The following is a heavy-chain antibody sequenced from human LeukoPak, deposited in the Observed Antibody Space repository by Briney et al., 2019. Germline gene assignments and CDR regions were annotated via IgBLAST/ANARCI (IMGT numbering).Heavy chain of an antibody. D-gene: IGHD5-12*01. CDR2: ISYDGSNK. J-gene: IGHJ4*02. CDR1: GFTFSSYA. V-gene: IGHV3-30*04. CDR3: ARDARVVATLDY. Sequence: GGSLRLSCAASGFTFSSYAMHWVRQAPGKGLEWVAVISYDGSNKYYADSVNGRFTISRDNSKNTLYLQMNSLRAEDTAVYYCARDARVVATLDYWGQGTLVTVSS.